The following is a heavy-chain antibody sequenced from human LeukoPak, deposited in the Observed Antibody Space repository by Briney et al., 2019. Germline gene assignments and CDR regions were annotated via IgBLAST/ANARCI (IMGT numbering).Heavy chain of an antibody. J-gene: IGHJ4*02. CDR2: ISGYNGDT. D-gene: IGHD6-13*01. CDR1: GFSFASFG. Sequence: ASVKVSCKAFGFSFASFGFNWLRQAPGQGLEWMGWISGYNGDTNYAQKFKATVAMTSDTSTSTVYMELTSLRSADTAIYFCARGREGISWYFDSWGQGTLVIVSS. CDR3: ARGREGISWYFDS. V-gene: IGHV1-18*01.